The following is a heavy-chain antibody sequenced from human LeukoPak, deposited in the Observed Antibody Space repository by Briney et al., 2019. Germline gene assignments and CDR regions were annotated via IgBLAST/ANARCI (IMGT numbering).Heavy chain of an antibody. D-gene: IGHD3-3*01. CDR1: GFTFSNAW. J-gene: IGHJ4*02. CDR2: IKSKTDGGTT. CDR3: TTVDYDFWSGRSGY. Sequence: GGSLRLSCAASGFTFSNAWMSWVRQAPGKGLEWVGRIKSKTDGGTTDYAAPVKGGFTISRDDSKNTLYLQMNSLKTEDTAVYYCTTVDYDFWSGRSGYWGQGTLVTVSS. V-gene: IGHV3-15*01.